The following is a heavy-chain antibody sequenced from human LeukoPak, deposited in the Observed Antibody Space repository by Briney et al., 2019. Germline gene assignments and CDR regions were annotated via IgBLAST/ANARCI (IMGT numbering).Heavy chain of an antibody. V-gene: IGHV3-23*01. CDR2: ITGSGGTT. CDR1: GFTFSSYG. Sequence: GGSLRLSCAASGFTFSSYGMSWVRQAPGKGLEWVSAITGSGGTTYYADSVKGRFTISRDNSKNTLYMQMNSLRAGDTAVYYCAKTGSRALGFDYWGQGTLVTVSS. D-gene: IGHD1-14*01. J-gene: IGHJ4*02. CDR3: AKTGSRALGFDY.